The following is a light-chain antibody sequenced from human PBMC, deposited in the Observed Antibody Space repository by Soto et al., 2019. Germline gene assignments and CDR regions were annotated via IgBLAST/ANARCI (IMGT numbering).Light chain of an antibody. CDR2: DVS. CDR3: CSYAGSYSGV. CDR1: SSDVGGYNY. J-gene: IGLJ3*02. V-gene: IGLV2-11*01. Sequence: QSVLTQPRSVSGSPGQSVTISCTGTSSDVGGYNYDSWYQQHPGKAPKLMIYDVSKRPSGVPDRFSGSKSGNTASLTISGLQAEDEADYYCCSYAGSYSGVFGGGTKLPVL.